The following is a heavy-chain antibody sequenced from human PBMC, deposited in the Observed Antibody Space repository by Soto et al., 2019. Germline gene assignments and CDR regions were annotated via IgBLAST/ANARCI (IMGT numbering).Heavy chain of an antibody. D-gene: IGHD6-13*01. J-gene: IGHJ4*02. CDR1: GDSVSSDSAT. CDR2: TYYRSKWYN. Sequence: PSETLSLTCAISGDSVSSDSATWNWIRQSPSRGLEWLGSTYYRSKWYNDYAVSVKSRITINPDTSKNHFSLQLNAVTPEDTAVYYCVRESVRQQVAYYFDYWGQGTLVTVSS. CDR3: VRESVRQQVAYYFDY. V-gene: IGHV6-1*01.